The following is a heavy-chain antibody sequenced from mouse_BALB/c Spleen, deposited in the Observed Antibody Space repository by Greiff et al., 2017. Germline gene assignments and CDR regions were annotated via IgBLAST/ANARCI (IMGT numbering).Heavy chain of an antibody. Sequence: QVQLQQSGAELAKPGASVKMSCKASGYTFTSYWMHWVKQRPGQGLEWIGYINPSTGYTEYNQKFKDKATLTADKSSSTAYMHLSSLTSEDSAVYYCARGDGDYWGQGTSVTVSS. CDR3: ARGDGDY. CDR1: GYTFTSYW. D-gene: IGHD2-3*01. J-gene: IGHJ4*01. CDR2: INPSTGYT. V-gene: IGHV1-7*01.